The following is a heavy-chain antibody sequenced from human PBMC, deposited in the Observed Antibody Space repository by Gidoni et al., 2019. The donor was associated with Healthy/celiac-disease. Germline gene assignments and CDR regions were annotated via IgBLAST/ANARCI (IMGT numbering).Heavy chain of an antibody. D-gene: IGHD3-22*01. V-gene: IGHV3-23*01. CDR2: ISGSGGST. CDR3: AKDPWGMIVVGGCDY. J-gene: IGHJ4*02. CDR1: VFTFSRYA. Sequence: EVQLLESGGGLVQPGGSLSLPCAASVFTFSRYAMRWVRQAPGKGLEWVAAISGSGGSTYYADSVKGRFTISRDNSKNTLYLQMNSLRAEDTAVYYCAKDPWGMIVVGGCDYWGQGTLVTVSS.